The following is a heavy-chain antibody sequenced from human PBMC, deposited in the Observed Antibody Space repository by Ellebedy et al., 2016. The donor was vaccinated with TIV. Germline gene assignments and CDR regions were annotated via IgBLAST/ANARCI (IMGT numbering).Heavy chain of an antibody. CDR1: GGSFSGHS. CDR3: ARSHFQDVDLDHWYFDL. CDR2: VNHRGST. Sequence: GSLRLSCAVNGGSFSGHSWSWIRQPPGKGLEWIGEVNHRGSTSYNRSLRSRVTISIDTSNYQFSLRLSAVTAADTAVYYCARSHFQDVDLDHWYFDLWGRGTLVTVSS. V-gene: IGHV4-34*01. J-gene: IGHJ2*01.